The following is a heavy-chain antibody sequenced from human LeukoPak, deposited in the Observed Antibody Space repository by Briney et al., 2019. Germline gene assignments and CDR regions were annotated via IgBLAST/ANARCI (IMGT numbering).Heavy chain of an antibody. D-gene: IGHD2-2*01. Sequence: GASVKVSCKTSGYTFTAYYIHWVRQAPGQGLEWMGWINPNSGGTNYPQKFQGRVTITADESTSTAYMELSSLRSEDTAVYYCARSFTSIVVVPAGYYYMDVWGKGTTVTVSS. CDR3: ARSFTSIVVVPAGYYYMDV. CDR1: GYTFTAYY. CDR2: INPNSGGT. V-gene: IGHV1-2*02. J-gene: IGHJ6*03.